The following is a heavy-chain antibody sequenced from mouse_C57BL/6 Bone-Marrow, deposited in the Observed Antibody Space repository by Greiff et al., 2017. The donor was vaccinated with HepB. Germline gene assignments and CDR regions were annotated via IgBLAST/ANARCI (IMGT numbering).Heavy chain of an antibody. CDR1: GYTFTSYW. D-gene: IGHD1-1*01. V-gene: IGHV1-64*01. CDR2: IHPNSGST. CDR3: ARSSFYGSSYFDY. J-gene: IGHJ2*01. Sequence: VQLQQPGAELVKPGASVKLSCKASGYTFTSYWMHWVKQRPGQGLEWIGMIHPNSGSTNYNEKFKSKATLTVDKSSSTAYMQLSSLTSEDSAVYCCARSSFYGSSYFDYWGQGTTLTVSS.